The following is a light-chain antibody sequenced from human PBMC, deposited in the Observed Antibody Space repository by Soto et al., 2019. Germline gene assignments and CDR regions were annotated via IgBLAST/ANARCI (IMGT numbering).Light chain of an antibody. J-gene: IGKJ1*01. CDR2: AAS. CDR3: QQYYSYTRT. CDR1: QGISSY. V-gene: IGKV1-8*01. Sequence: AIRMTQSPSSLSASTGDRVTITCRASQGISSYFAWYQQKPGKAPKILIYAASTLQSGVPSRFSGSGSGTDFTLTISCLQSEDFATYYCQQYYSYTRTFGQGTKVDIK.